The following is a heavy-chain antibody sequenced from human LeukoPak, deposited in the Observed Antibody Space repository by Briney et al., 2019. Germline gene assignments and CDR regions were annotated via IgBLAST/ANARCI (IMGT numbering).Heavy chain of an antibody. CDR2: IYYSGST. D-gene: IGHD3-22*01. CDR3: ARSRYFYDSSGYLDALDI. J-gene: IGHJ3*02. CDR1: XGSXXXGGYY. Sequence: TXSLTXXXXXGSXXXGGYYWTWIRQHPGKGLEWIGYIYYSGSTYYNPSLKSRITMSLDMSNNQFSLRLSSVTAADTAIYYCARSRYFYDSSGYLDALDIWGQGTMVTVSS. V-gene: IGHV4-31*02.